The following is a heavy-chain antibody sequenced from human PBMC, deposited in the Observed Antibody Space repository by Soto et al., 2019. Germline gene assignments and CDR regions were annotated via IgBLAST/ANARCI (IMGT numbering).Heavy chain of an antibody. CDR3: AIKTITMIAVVTYYGMDV. CDR2: IIPIFGTA. Sequence: SVKVSCKASGGTFSSYAISWVRQAPGQGLEWMGGIIPIFGTANYAQKFQGRVTITADKSTSTAYMELSSLRSEDTAVYYCAIKTITMIAVVTYYGMDVWGQGTTVTVSS. D-gene: IGHD3-22*01. V-gene: IGHV1-69*06. CDR1: GGTFSSYA. J-gene: IGHJ6*02.